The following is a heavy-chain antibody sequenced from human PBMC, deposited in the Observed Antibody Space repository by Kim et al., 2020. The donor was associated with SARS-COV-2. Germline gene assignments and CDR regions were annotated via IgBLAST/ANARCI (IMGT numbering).Heavy chain of an antibody. CDR2: INTNTGNP. J-gene: IGHJ5*02. CDR1: GYTFTSYA. D-gene: IGHD3-3*01. Sequence: ASVKVSCKASGYTFTSYAMNWVRQAPGQGLEWMGWINTNTGNPTYAQGFTGRFVFSLDTSVSTAYLQISSLKAEDTAVYYCARDRTTIFGVVIIQKYVRFDPWGQGTLVTVSS. V-gene: IGHV7-4-1*02. CDR3: ARDRTTIFGVVIIQKYVRFDP.